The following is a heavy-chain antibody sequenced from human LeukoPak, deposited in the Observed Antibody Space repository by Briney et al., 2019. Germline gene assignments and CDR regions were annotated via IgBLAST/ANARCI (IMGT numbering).Heavy chain of an antibody. D-gene: IGHD6-13*01. CDR1: GYTFTGYY. J-gene: IGHJ4*02. Sequence: ASVKVSCKASGYTFTGYYMHWVRQAPGQGLEWMGWINPNSGGTNYAQNFQGRVTMTRDTSISTAYMELSRLRSDDTAVYYCARFPTIAAADDYWGQGTLVTVSS. CDR2: INPNSGGT. V-gene: IGHV1-2*02. CDR3: ARFPTIAAADDY.